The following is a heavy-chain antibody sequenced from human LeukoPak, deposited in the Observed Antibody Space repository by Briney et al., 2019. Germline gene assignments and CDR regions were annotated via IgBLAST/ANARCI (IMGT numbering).Heavy chain of an antibody. D-gene: IGHD3-22*01. CDR2: IYYSGSP. CDR3: ARAYSYYYHSSGFYAPKYFQH. J-gene: IGHJ1*01. CDR1: GGSISSYY. V-gene: IGHV4-59*06. Sequence: SETLSLTCTVSGGSISSYYWSWIRQHPGKGLEWIGYIYYSGSPYYNPSLKSRLTISVDTSNNQFSLQLTSVTAADTAVYYCARAYSYYYHSSGFYAPKYFQHWGQGTLVTVSS.